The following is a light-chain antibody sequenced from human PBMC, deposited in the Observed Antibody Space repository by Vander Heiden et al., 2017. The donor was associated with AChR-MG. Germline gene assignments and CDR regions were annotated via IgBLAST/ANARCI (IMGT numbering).Light chain of an antibody. J-gene: IGLJ2*01. CDR3: CSYAGSYTPLVV. CDR2: DVS. Sequence: QSALTQPRSVSGPPGQPVTISCTGTSSDVGGYNYVSWYQQHPGKAPKLMIYDVSKRPSGVPDRFSGSKSGNTASLTISGLQAEDEADYYCCSYAGSYTPLVVFGGGTKLTVL. V-gene: IGLV2-11*01. CDR1: SSDVGGYNY.